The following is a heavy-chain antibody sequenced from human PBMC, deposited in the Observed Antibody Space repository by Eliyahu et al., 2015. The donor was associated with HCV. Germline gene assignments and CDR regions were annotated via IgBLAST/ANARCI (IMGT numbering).Heavy chain of an antibody. CDR1: GFTFSDYY. D-gene: IGHD4-17*01. Sequence: QVQLVESGGGLVKPGGSLRLSCAGPGFTFSDYYMXWIRQAPGKGLEWVSYISSSGSIIYYADSVKGRFTISRDNAKNSMYLQMNSLRAEDTALYYCANGDYGYTPEYFQHWGQGTLVTVSS. CDR3: ANGDYGYTPEYFQH. J-gene: IGHJ1*01. CDR2: ISSSGSII. V-gene: IGHV3-11*01.